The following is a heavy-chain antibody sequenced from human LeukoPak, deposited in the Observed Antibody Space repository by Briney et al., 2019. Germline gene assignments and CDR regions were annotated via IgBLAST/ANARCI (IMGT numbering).Heavy chain of an antibody. CDR3: AKRMHYYYYMDV. CDR2: ISGSAGYT. V-gene: IGHV3-23*01. J-gene: IGHJ6*03. Sequence: PGGSLRLSCAASGFTFSTDAMTWVRQAPGKGLEWVSAISGSAGYTYYADSVKGRFTISRDNSKNTLYLQMNSLRAEDTAVYYCAKRMHYYYYMDVWGKGTTVTVSS. D-gene: IGHD2/OR15-2a*01. CDR1: GFTFSTDA.